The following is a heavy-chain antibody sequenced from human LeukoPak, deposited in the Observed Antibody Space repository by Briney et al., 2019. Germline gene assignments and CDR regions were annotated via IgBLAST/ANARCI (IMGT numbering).Heavy chain of an antibody. J-gene: IGHJ4*02. D-gene: IGHD3-16*02. CDR1: GFTYSSYS. CDR3: ARSPMITFGGVIVPGYYFDY. Sequence: PGGSLRLSCAASGFTYSSYSMNWVRQAPGKGLEWVAVIWYDGSNTYYADFVKGRFTISRDNSKSTLYLPMDSLRVEDTAVYYCARSPMITFGGVIVPGYYFDYWGQGILVTVPS. CDR2: IWYDGSNT. V-gene: IGHV3-33*01.